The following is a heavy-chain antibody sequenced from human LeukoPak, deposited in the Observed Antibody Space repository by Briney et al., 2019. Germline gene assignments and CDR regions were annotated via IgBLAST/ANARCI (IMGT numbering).Heavy chain of an antibody. Sequence: SETLSLTCAVYGGSFSGYYWSWLRQPPGKGLEWIGEINHSGSTNYNPSLTSRGTISVDTSKNQFSLKLSSVTAADTAVYYCARGRVGYCSGGSCYKTYNWFDPWGQGTLVTVSS. CDR2: INHSGST. J-gene: IGHJ5*02. V-gene: IGHV4-34*01. CDR3: ARGRVGYCSGGSCYKTYNWFDP. D-gene: IGHD2-15*01. CDR1: GGSFSGYY.